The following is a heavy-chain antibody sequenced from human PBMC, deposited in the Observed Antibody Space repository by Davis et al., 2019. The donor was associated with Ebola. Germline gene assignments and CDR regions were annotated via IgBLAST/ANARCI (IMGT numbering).Heavy chain of an antibody. V-gene: IGHV5-51*01. J-gene: IGHJ6*02. D-gene: IGHD4-17*01. CDR2: IYPADSDT. CDR3: ARLEVTTRDYYYGMDV. Sequence: KVSCKASEYTFTSHWIGWVRQMPGKGLEWMGNIYPADSDTRYSPSFQGQVTISADKSISTAYLQLSSLKASDTAMYYCARLEVTTRDYYYGMDVWGQGTTVTVSS. CDR1: EYTFTSHW.